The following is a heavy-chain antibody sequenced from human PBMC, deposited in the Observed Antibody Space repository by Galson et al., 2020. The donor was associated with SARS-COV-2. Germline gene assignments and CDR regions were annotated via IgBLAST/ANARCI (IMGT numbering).Heavy chain of an antibody. CDR1: GFVFSSSA. V-gene: IGHV3-30*04. Sequence: GGSLRLSCAASGFVFSSSAMHWVRQAPGKGLEWVAVISYHGGDKFYADSVKGRFTVSRDNSKTVLYLEMSSLRSEDTGVYYCAKVADYGDDGGYYYFDPWGHGTLVTVSS. J-gene: IGHJ5*02. D-gene: IGHD4-17*01. CDR2: ISYHGGDK. CDR3: AKVADYGDDGGYYYFDP.